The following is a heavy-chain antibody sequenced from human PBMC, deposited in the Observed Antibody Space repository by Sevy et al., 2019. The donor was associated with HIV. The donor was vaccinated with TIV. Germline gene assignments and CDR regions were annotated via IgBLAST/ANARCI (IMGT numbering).Heavy chain of an antibody. Sequence: SETLSLTCTVSGGSISSSSYYWGWIRQPPGKGLEWIGSIYYSGSTNYNPSLKSRVTISVDTSKNQFSLKLSSVTAADTAVYDCARMDIAVAGSYTFDYWGQGTLVTVSS. CDR2: IYYSGST. D-gene: IGHD6-19*01. J-gene: IGHJ4*02. CDR3: ARMDIAVAGSYTFDY. CDR1: GGSISSSSYY. V-gene: IGHV4-39*01.